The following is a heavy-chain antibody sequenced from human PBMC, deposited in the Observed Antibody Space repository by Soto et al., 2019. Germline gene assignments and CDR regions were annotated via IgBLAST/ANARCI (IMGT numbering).Heavy chain of an antibody. CDR3: ASGSLYGMDV. V-gene: IGHV4-30-4*01. CDR1: GGSISSGYYY. Sequence: SETLSLTCSVSGGSISSGYYYWSWIRKPPGKGLEWIGNIYSSGNTYYNPSLKSRLIISIDTSKHQFSLKAASVTAAGTAVYYCASGSLYGMDVWGQGTTVTVSS. CDR2: IYSSGNT. D-gene: IGHD3-10*01. J-gene: IGHJ6*02.